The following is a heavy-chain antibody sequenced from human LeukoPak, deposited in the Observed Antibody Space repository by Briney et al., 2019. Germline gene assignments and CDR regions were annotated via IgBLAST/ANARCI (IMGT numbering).Heavy chain of an antibody. CDR3: ARDRRITMVRGVYYFDY. Sequence: ASVKVSCKASGYTFTGYYMHWVRQAPGQGLEWMGWINPNSGGTNYAQKFQGRVTMTRDTSISTAYMELSRLRSDDTAVYYCARDRRITMVRGVYYFDYWGQGTLVTVSS. CDR1: GYTFTGYY. CDR2: INPNSGGT. V-gene: IGHV1-2*02. D-gene: IGHD3-10*01. J-gene: IGHJ4*02.